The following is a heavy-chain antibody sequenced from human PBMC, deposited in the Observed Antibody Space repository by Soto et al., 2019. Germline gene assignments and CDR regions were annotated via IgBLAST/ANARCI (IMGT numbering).Heavy chain of an antibody. D-gene: IGHD5-18*01. V-gene: IGHV3-23*01. J-gene: IGHJ4*02. CDR3: AKAQGEQLWSSTDY. Sequence: GGSLRLSCAASGFTFSSYAMSWVRQAPGKGLEWVSAISGSGGSTYYADSVKGRFTISRDNSKNTLYLQMNSLRAEDTAVYYCAKAQGEQLWSSTDYWGQGTLVTVSS. CDR1: GFTFSSYA. CDR2: ISGSGGST.